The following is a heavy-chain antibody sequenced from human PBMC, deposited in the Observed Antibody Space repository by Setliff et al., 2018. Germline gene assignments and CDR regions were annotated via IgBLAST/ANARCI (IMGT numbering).Heavy chain of an antibody. D-gene: IGHD3-3*01. CDR3: ASSRDYNFWSGYYSPLDY. V-gene: IGHV1-69*13. CDR1: GGTFSSYA. Sequence: GASVQVSCKASGGTFSSYAISWVRQAPGQGLEWMGGIIPIFGTANYAQKFQGRVTITADESTSTAYMELSSLRSEDTAVYYCASSRDYNFWSGYYSPLDYWGQGTLVTVSS. CDR2: IIPIFGTA. J-gene: IGHJ4*02.